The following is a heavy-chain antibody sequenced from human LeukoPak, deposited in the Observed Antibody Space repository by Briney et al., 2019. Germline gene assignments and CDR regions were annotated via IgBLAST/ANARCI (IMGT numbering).Heavy chain of an antibody. V-gene: IGHV3-30*01. J-gene: IGHJ6*03. D-gene: IGHD1-7*01. CDR3: ARGGTYYYQYYYMDV. CDR2: MSFDGSHI. CDR1: QFTFNLHA. Sequence: GGSLRLSCAASQFTFNLHAMNWVRQAPGKGLDWVAVMSFDGSHIYYADSVKGRFTISRDNSNNTLFLQMNSPNADDTAVYYCARGGTYYYQYYYMDVWGKGTTVTVSS.